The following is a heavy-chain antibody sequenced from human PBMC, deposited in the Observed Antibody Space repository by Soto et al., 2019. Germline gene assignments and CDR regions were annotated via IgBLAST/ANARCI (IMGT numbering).Heavy chain of an antibody. J-gene: IGHJ4*02. D-gene: IGHD2-15*01. Sequence: QVLLVESGGGVVQPGRSLRLSCAASGFTFSSYGMHWVRQAPGKGLEWVAVISHDGSNKYYADSVKGRFTISRDNSKLTLYLQMNSLRAEDTAVYYCAKETYSGPLDYWGQGTLVTVSS. V-gene: IGHV3-30*18. CDR2: ISHDGSNK. CDR1: GFTFSSYG. CDR3: AKETYSGPLDY.